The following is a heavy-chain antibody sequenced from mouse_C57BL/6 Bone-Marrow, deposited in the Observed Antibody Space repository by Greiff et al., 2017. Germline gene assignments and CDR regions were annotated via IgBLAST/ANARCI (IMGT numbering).Heavy chain of an antibody. CDR1: GFTFSDYY. CDR3: ARREDYEAWFAY. J-gene: IGHJ3*01. CDR2: ISNGGGST. D-gene: IGHD2-3*01. Sequence: EVQLVESGGGLVQPGGSLKLSCAASGFTFSDYYMYWVRQTPEKRLEWVAYISNGGGSTYYPDTVKGRFTISRDNAKNTLYLQMSRLKSEDTAMYYCARREDYEAWFAYWGQGTLVTVSA. V-gene: IGHV5-12*01.